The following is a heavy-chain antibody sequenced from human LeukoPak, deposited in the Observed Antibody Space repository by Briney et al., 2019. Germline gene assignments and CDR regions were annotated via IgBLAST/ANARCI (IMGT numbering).Heavy chain of an antibody. CDR2: IYYSGST. CDR3: AREGGSYRPLDY. V-gene: IGHV4-59*12. D-gene: IGHD3-16*02. CDR1: GGSISSYY. Sequence: PSETLSLTCTVSGGSISSYYWSWIRQPPGKGLEWIAYIYYSGSTNYNPSLKSRLAISLDTSNNQFSLKLSSVTAADTAVYYCAREGGSYRPLDYSGQGTLVTVSS. J-gene: IGHJ4*02.